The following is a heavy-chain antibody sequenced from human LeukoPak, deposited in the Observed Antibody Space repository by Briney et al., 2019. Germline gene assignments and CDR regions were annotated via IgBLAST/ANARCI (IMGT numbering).Heavy chain of an antibody. CDR1: GYTLTELS. D-gene: IGHD3-10*01. CDR3: ARVGDLSGLLWFGELGV. CDR2: FDPEDGET. V-gene: IGHV1-24*01. J-gene: IGHJ6*04. Sequence: ASVKVSCKVSGYTLTELSMHWVRQAPGKGLERMGGFDPEDGETIYAQKFQGRVTMTEDTSTDTAYMELSSLRSEDTAVYYCARVGDLSGLLWFGELGVWGKGTTVTVSS.